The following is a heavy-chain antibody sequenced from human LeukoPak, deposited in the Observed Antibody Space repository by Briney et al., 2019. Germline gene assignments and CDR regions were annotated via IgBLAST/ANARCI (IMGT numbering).Heavy chain of an antibody. J-gene: IGHJ4*02. V-gene: IGHV1-46*03. CDR1: GYTFTNYY. D-gene: IGHD3-3*01. CDR3: VRDNPESSWSGYYYG. Sequence: ASVKVSCKASGYTFTNYYMHWVRQAPGQGLEWMGIINPSGGSTSYAQKFQGRVTMTRDTSTSTVYMELSSLRSEDTAVYYCVRDNPESSWSGYYYGWGQGTLVTVSS. CDR2: INPSGGST.